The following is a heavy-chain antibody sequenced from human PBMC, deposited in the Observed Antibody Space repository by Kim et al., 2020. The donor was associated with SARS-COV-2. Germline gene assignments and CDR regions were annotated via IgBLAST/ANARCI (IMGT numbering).Heavy chain of an antibody. CDR1: GFTFSNAW. CDR2: IKSKTDGGTT. Sequence: GGSLRLSCAASGFTFSNAWMSWVRQAPGKGLEWVGRIKSKTDGGTTDYAAPVKGRFTISRDDSKNTLYLQMNSLKTEDTAVYYCTTAYRLWFDYYYYYGMDVWGQGTTVTVSS. J-gene: IGHJ6*02. CDR3: TTAYRLWFDYYYYYGMDV. V-gene: IGHV3-15*01. D-gene: IGHD3-10*01.